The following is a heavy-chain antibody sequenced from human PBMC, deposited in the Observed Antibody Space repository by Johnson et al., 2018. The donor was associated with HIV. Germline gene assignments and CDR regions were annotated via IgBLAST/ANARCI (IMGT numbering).Heavy chain of an antibody. Sequence: QVQLVESGGGLVQPGGSLRLSCAASGFTFSSYAMSWVRQAPGQGLEWVAFIHYDGSNKYYADSVKGRFPVSRDNSKNTLYLQMNSLRAEDTAIYYCARGGLGYQNIHDPFDVWGQGTMVTVSS. J-gene: IGHJ3*01. CDR2: IHYDGSNK. V-gene: IGHV3-30*02. D-gene: IGHD3-16*02. CDR1: GFTFSSYA. CDR3: ARGGLGYQNIHDPFDV.